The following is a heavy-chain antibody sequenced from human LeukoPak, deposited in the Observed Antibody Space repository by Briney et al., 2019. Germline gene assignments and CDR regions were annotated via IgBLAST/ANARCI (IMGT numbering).Heavy chain of an antibody. CDR2: IYYSGST. CDR3: ARVPGIAAAGSSPY. V-gene: IGHV4-39*01. J-gene: IGHJ4*02. CDR1: GGSISSSSYY. Sequence: SETLSLTCTVSGGSISSSSYYWGWIRQPPGKGLEWIGSIYYSGSTYYNPSLKSRVTISVDTSKNQFSLKLSSVTAADTAVYYCARVPGIAAAGSSPYWGQGTLVTVSS. D-gene: IGHD6-13*01.